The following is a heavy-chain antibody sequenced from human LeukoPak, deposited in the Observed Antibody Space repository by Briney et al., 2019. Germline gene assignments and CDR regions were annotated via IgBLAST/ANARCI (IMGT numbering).Heavy chain of an antibody. CDR2: INPNSGGT. CDR1: GYTFTGYY. D-gene: IGHD6-19*01. V-gene: IGHV1-2*02. Sequence: ASVKVSCKASGYTFTGYYMHWVRQAPGQGLEWMGWINPNSGGTNYAQKFQGRVTMTRNTSISTAYMELSSLRSEDTAVYYCAREQPGYSSGWFLGPHYYYYGMDVWGQGTTVTVSS. J-gene: IGHJ6*02. CDR3: AREQPGYSSGWFLGPHYYYYGMDV.